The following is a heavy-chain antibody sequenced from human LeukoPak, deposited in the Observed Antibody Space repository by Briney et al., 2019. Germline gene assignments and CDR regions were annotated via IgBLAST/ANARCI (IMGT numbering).Heavy chain of an antibody. V-gene: IGHV4-39*01. CDR1: SGSISSSSYY. CDR3: ARRSLDPYYYYYMDV. CDR2: IYYSGST. J-gene: IGHJ6*03. Sequence: SETLSLTCTVSSGSISSSSYYWGWIRQPPGKGLEWIGSIYYSGSTYYNPSLKSRVTISVDTSKNQFSLKLSSVTAADTAVYYCARRSLDPYYYYYMDVWGKGTTVTVSS. D-gene: IGHD1-1*01.